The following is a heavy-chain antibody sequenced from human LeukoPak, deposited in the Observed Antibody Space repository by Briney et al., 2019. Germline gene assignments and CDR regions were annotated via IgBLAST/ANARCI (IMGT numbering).Heavy chain of an antibody. V-gene: IGHV4-39*02. CDR1: GGSISSTNSY. CDR3: ARLIDYGGFYLYYYMDV. D-gene: IGHD4/OR15-4a*01. Sequence: PSETLSLTCTVSGGSISSTNSYWGWIRQPPEKGLEWIGNIDSSGTSHYSPVLKSRVTISLDTSKSHFSLRLTSVTAADTAVYYCARLIDYGGFYLYYYMDVWGKGTSVTVSS. J-gene: IGHJ6*03. CDR2: IDSSGTS.